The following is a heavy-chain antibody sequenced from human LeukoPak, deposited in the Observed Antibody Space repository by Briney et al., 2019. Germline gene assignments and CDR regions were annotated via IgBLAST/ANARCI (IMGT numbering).Heavy chain of an antibody. CDR1: GGSVSSDTYY. CDR2: VYYSGRT. J-gene: IGHJ4*02. D-gene: IGHD2-8*01. Sequence: KPSETLSLTCGASGGSVSSDTYYWHWIRRSPGKGLEWVGFVYYSGRTNYNPSLKSRVTISVDTSKNQFSLKLSSVTAADTAVYYCATYPHGCTNGVCQEWGQGTLVTVSS. CDR3: ATYPHGCTNGVCQE. V-gene: IGHV4-61*01.